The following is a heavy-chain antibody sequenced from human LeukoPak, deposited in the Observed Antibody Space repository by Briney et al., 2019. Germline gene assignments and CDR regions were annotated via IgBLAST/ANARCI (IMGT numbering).Heavy chain of an antibody. Sequence: GGSLRLSCAASGIRFTTHWMNWVRQAPGKGLEWVASIRQDGGEKKYVDSVKGRFTISRDFAQNSLFLQMNRLRAEDTAVYYCASAYASYDFWSGYESFDFWGQGTLVTVSS. V-gene: IGHV3-7*01. CDR3: ASAYASYDFWSGYESFDF. J-gene: IGHJ4*02. CDR1: GIRFTTHW. D-gene: IGHD3-3*01. CDR2: IRQDGGEK.